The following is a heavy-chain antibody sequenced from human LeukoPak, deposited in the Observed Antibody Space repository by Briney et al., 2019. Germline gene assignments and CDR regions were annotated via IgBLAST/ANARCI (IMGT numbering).Heavy chain of an antibody. CDR1: GFTVSSNY. D-gene: IGHD1-1*01. CDR3: ARLVATTGRLYFDY. V-gene: IGHV3-53*01. CDR2: IYSGGDT. J-gene: IGHJ4*02. Sequence: GGSLRLSCAASGFTVSSNYMGWVRQAPGKGLEYVSVIYSGGDTYYAGSVKGRFTISRDNSKNTVYLQMNSLRAEDTAVFYCARLVATTGRLYFDYWGQGNLVTVSS.